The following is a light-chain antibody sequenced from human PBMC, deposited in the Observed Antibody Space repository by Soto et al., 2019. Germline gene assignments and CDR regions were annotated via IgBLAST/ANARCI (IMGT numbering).Light chain of an antibody. CDR2: VAS. CDR1: QSLTTSY. CDR3: QQFATSPLT. J-gene: IGKJ4*01. V-gene: IGKV3-20*01. Sequence: ENVLTQSPGTLSLSPGEIATLSSRASQSLTTSYLAWYQQKPGRAPRLLIYVASSRATGIADRFSGSGSGTDFTLTISRLEPEDLAVYYCQQFATSPLTFGGGTKVEIK.